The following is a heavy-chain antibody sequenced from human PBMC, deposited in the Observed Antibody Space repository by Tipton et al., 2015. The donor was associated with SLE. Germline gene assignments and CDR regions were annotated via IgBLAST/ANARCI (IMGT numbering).Heavy chain of an antibody. CDR3: ARGRSTSLPMDV. D-gene: IGHD2-2*01. Sequence: TLSLTCAVYGGSFSGYYWSWIRQPPGKGLEWIGEINHSGSTNYNPSLKSRVTISVDTSKNQFSLKLSSVTAADTAVYYCARGRSTSLPMDVWGKGATVTVSS. CDR1: GGSFSGYY. J-gene: IGHJ6*03. V-gene: IGHV4-34*01. CDR2: INHSGST.